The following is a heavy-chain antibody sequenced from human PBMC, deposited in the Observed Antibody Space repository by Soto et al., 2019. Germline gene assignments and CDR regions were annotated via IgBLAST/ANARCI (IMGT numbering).Heavy chain of an antibody. CDR1: GFTFSSYG. J-gene: IGHJ5*01. CDR2: IWFDGSKE. CDR3: ARAVPAAKGWFDS. V-gene: IGHV3-33*01. Sequence: QVELVESGGGVVQPGGSLRLACAASGFTFSSYGMHWVRQASGKGLEWVAVIWFDGSKEFYAASVEGRFTISRDNSKNMVYLEMNSPRDVDTAVYYCARAVPAAKGWFDSWGQGTLVTVSS. D-gene: IGHD2-2*01.